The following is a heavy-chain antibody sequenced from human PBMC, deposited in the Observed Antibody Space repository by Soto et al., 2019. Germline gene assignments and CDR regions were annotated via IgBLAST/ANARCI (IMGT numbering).Heavy chain of an antibody. CDR1: GYTCTKSG. Sequence: AAPVKVSCKASGYTCTKSGISLVRLAPGQGLEWMGWISIYNGNTKYAQKFQGRVTMTTDTSTSTAYMELRSLRSDDTAVYYCLIADSSAASGYQNWFDLLGQGNQVTGS. D-gene: IGHD3-3*01. CDR3: LIADSSAASGYQNWFDL. V-gene: IGHV1-18*01. CDR2: ISIYNGNT. J-gene: IGHJ5*02.